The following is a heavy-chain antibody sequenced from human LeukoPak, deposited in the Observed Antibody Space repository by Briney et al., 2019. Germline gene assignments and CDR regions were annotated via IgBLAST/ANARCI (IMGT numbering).Heavy chain of an antibody. Sequence: GGSLRLSCAASGFSLTSYNMNWVRQAPGKGLEWVSFLSRSGHAIYYADSVKGRFTISRDSAKNSLSLQMDSLRGDDTAVYYCARELYSCCHYTDVWGKGTTVTVSS. CDR3: ARELYSCCHYTDV. V-gene: IGHV3-48*01. J-gene: IGHJ6*03. CDR2: LSRSGHAI. D-gene: IGHD2-15*01. CDR1: GFSLTSYN.